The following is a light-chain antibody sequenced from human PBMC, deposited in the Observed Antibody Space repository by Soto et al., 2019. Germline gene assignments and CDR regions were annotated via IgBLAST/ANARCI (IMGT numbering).Light chain of an antibody. CDR3: QQFSNYPWT. CDR1: QSISSW. J-gene: IGKJ1*01. V-gene: IGKV1-5*03. CDR2: KAS. Sequence: DIQMTQSPSTLSASVGDRVTITCRASQSISSWLAWYQQKPGKAPKLLIYKASSLESGVPSRFSGSGSGTEFTLTISSLQPDDFATYYCQQFSNYPWTSGQGTKV.